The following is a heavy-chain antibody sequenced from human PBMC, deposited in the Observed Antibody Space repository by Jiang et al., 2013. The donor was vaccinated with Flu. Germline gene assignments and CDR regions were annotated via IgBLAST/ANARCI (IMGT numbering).Heavy chain of an antibody. V-gene: IGHV3-33*01. J-gene: IGHJ4*02. CDR3: ARSQVLNYFDY. CDR2: IWYDGTNK. Sequence: VQLLESGGGVVQPGRSLRLSCAASGFTFSNYDMHWVRQAPGKGLEWVGVIWYDGTNKYYAESVKGRFTISRDNSKNTLYLQMNSLRAEDTAVYYCARSQVLNYFDYWGQGTLVTVSS. D-gene: IGHD3-10*01. CDR1: GFTFSNYD.